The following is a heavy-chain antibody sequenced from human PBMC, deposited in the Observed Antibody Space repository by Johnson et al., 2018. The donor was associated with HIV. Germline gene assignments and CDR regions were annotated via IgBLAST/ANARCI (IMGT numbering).Heavy chain of an antibody. Sequence: VQLVESGGGLVKPGGSLRLSCAASGFTFSSYWMSWVRQAPGKGLEWVANIKQDGSEKYYVDSVKGRFTISRDNAKNSLYLQMNSLRAEDTAVYYGARIVGSWKNDAFDIWGQGTMVTVSS. J-gene: IGHJ3*02. CDR3: ARIVGSWKNDAFDI. CDR2: IKQDGSEK. V-gene: IGHV3-7*05. CDR1: GFTFSSYW. D-gene: IGHD1-26*01.